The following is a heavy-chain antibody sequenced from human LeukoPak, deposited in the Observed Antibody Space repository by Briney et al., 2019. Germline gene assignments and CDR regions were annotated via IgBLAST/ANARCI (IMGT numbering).Heavy chain of an antibody. CDR3: SLRYCSGTSCPGY. Sequence: GGSLRLSCAASGFTFSDAWLGWVRQAPGKGPEWVGRIKSSADDGATDYAAPVKGRFTVSRDDSKDTLYLQMNSLKTEDTAVYYCSLRYCSGTSCPGYWGQGTLVTVSS. CDR2: IKSSADDGAT. V-gene: IGHV3-15*01. CDR1: GFTFSDAW. D-gene: IGHD2-8*02. J-gene: IGHJ4*02.